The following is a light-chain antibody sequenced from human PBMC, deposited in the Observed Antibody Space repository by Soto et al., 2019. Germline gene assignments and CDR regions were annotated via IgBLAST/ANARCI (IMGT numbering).Light chain of an antibody. CDR3: QQYGSSGT. CDR2: AAS. Sequence: DIQMTQSTSSLSASVGDRVTIHCRASQGINNYLAWYQQKPGKVPKLLIYAASTLQAGVPSRFSGSGSGTDFTLTISRLEPEDFAVYYCQQYGSSGTFGQGTKVDIK. V-gene: IGKV1-27*01. J-gene: IGKJ1*01. CDR1: QGINNY.